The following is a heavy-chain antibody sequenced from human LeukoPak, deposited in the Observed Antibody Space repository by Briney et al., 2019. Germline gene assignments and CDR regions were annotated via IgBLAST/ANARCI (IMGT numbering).Heavy chain of an antibody. CDR1: GYTFTSYD. D-gene: IGHD4-17*01. CDR2: MNPNSGNT. J-gene: IGHJ4*02. CDR3: ARDQSVTTSFGGY. V-gene: IGHV1-8*01. Sequence: ASVKVSCKASGYTFTSYDINWVRQATGQGLEWMGWMNPNSGNTGYAQKFQGRVTMTTDTSTSTAYMELRSLRSDDSAVYYCARDQSVTTSFGGYWGQGTLVTVSS.